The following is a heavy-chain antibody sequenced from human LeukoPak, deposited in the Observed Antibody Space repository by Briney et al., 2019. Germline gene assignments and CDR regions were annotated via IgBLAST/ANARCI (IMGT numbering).Heavy chain of an antibody. CDR1: GFTFSSYW. D-gene: IGHD1-26*01. J-gene: IGHJ1*01. V-gene: IGHV3-7*01. CDR3: ARLIVGATAEYFQH. Sequence: GGSLRLSWAASGFTFSSYWMSWVRQAPGKGLEWVANIKQDGSEKYYVDSVKGRFTISRDNAKNSLYLQMNSLRAEDTAVYYCARLIVGATAEYFQHWGQGTLVTVSS. CDR2: IKQDGSEK.